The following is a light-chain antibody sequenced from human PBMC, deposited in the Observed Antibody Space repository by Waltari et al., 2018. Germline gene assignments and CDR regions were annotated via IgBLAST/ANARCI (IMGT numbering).Light chain of an antibody. CDR1: QSVSSN. CDR2: YTS. V-gene: IGKV3-15*01. CDR3: QQYINWPPIT. J-gene: IGKJ5*01. Sequence: EIVMTQSPATLSVSPGERVTLSCRASQSVSSNLAWYQQKPGQAPRLLIYYTSTRATGVPARFSGSGYGTEFTLTISSLQSEDFAVYYCQQYINWPPITFGQGTRLDIK.